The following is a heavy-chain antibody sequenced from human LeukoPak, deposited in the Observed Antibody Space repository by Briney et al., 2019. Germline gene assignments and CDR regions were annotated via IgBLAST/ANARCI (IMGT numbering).Heavy chain of an antibody. CDR3: ARGGVGATQADFDY. D-gene: IGHD1-26*01. CDR1: GYTFTSYD. Sequence: ASVKVSCKASGYTFTSYDINWVRQATGQGLEWTGWMNPNSGNTGYAQKFQGRVTMTRNTSISTAYMELSSLRSEDTAVYYCARGGVGATQADFDYWGQGTLVTVSS. CDR2: MNPNSGNT. V-gene: IGHV1-8*01. J-gene: IGHJ4*02.